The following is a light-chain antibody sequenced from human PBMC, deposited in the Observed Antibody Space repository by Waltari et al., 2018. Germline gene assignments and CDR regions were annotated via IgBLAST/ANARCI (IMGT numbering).Light chain of an antibody. CDR1: NLGSYS. V-gene: IGLV3-21*04. CDR2: SVT. CDR3: QVWHAAIDPGV. Sequence: SYVLTQPPSVSVAPGETARVTCGGANLGSYSVHWYQQKPGQAPVLVIRSVTDLPSGIPERCSGSNSANTATLTISRVEAGDEANYYCQVWHAAIDPGVFGTGTEVTV. J-gene: IGLJ1*01.